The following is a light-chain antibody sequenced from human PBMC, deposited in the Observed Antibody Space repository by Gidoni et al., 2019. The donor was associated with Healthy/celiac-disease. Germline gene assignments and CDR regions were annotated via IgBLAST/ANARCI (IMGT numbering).Light chain of an antibody. J-gene: IGKJ4*01. CDR1: QSISSY. Sequence: EIQRTQSPSSLSASVGDRVTITCRASQSISSYLNWYQQKPGKAPKLLIYAASSLQSGVPSRFSGSGSGTDFTLTISSLQPEDFATYYCQQSYSTPPTFGGXTKVEIK. V-gene: IGKV1-39*01. CDR3: QQSYSTPPT. CDR2: AAS.